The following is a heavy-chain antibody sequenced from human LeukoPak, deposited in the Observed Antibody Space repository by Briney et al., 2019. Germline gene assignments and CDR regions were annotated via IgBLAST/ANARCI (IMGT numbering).Heavy chain of an antibody. CDR3: ARGDCSGGSCYLPEYLQH. J-gene: IGHJ1*01. CDR1: GYTLICYA. V-gene: IGHV1-18*01. D-gene: IGHD2-15*01. Sequence: ASVKDSCKASGYTLICYAISWVRQAPGQGLEWMGWITDYNGYTTYAQKLQGRVTMTTDTSTNTAYMELRSLKSDDTAVYYCARGDCSGGSCYLPEYLQHWGQGTLVTVSS. CDR2: ITDYNGYT.